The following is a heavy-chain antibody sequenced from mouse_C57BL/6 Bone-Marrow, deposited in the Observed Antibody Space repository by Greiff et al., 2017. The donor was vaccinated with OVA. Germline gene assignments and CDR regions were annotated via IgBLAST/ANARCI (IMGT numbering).Heavy chain of an antibody. CDR1: GYTFTNYW. V-gene: IGHV1-59*01. CDR3: AHYGSRLYLHY. Sequence: VQLQQSGAELVRPGTSVKLSCKASGYTFTNYWMHLVKQRPGQGLEWIGVIAPSDSYINYNQKFKGRATLTVDTSSSTAYMHLSSLTSEDSAVYYCAHYGSRLYLHYWGQGTSLTVSS. CDR2: IAPSDSYI. D-gene: IGHD1-1*01. J-gene: IGHJ2*02.